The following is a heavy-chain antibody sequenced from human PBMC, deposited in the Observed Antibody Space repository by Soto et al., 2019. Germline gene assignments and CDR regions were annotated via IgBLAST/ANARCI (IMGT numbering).Heavy chain of an antibody. V-gene: IGHV3-21*01. J-gene: IGHJ4*02. CDR2: ISSTTNYI. Sequence: GGSLRLSCAASGFTFSRYSMNWVRQAPGKGLEWVSSISSTTNYIYYADSMKGRFTVSRDNAKNSVYLDMNSLSAEDTAVYYCARESEDLTSNFDYWGQGTLVTVS. CDR3: ARESEDLTSNFDY. CDR1: GFTFSRYS.